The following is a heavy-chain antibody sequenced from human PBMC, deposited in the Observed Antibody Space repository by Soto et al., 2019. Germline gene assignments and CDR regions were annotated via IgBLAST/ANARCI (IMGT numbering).Heavy chain of an antibody. CDR1: GYSFTSYW. CDR3: ARHSPLVAAAGTNYYYGMDV. CDR2: IDPSDSYT. V-gene: IGHV5-10-1*01. Sequence: PGESLKISCKGSGYSFTSYWISWVLQMPWKGLEWMGRIDPSDSYTNYSPSFQGHVTISADKSISTAYLQWSSLKASDTAMYYCARHSPLVAAAGTNYYYGMDVWGQGTTVTVSS. J-gene: IGHJ6*02. D-gene: IGHD6-13*01.